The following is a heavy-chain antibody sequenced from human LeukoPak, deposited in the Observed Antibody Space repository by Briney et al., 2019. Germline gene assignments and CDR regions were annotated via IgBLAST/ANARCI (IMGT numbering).Heavy chain of an antibody. J-gene: IGHJ6*03. Sequence: ASVKVSCKVSGYTLTELSMHWVRQAPGKGLEWMGGFDPEDGETIYAQKFQGRVTMTEDTSTDTAYMELSSLRSEDTAVYYCATGSGSHRHGDYYYYYYMDVWGKGTTVTVSS. CDR1: GYTLTELS. CDR3: ATGSGSHRHGDYYYYYYMDV. D-gene: IGHD1-26*01. V-gene: IGHV1-24*01. CDR2: FDPEDGET.